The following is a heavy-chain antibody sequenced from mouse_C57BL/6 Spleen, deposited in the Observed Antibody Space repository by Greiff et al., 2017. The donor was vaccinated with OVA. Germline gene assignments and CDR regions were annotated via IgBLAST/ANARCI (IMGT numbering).Heavy chain of an antibody. CDR1: GFTFSDYG. D-gene: IGHD6-1*01. CDR3: ARPHDYAMDY. J-gene: IGHJ4*01. Sequence: EVMLVESGGGLVKPGGSLKLSCAASGFTFSDYGMHWVRQAPEKGLEWVAYISSGSSTIYYADPVKGRFTISRANAKNTLFLQMTSLRSEDTAMYYCARPHDYAMDYWGQGTSVSVSS. CDR2: ISSGSSTI. V-gene: IGHV5-17*01.